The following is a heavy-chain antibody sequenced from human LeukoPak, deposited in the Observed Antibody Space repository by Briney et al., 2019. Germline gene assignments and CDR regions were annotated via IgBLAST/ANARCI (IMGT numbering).Heavy chain of an antibody. J-gene: IGHJ3*02. V-gene: IGHV3-13*01. CDR3: ARGPYRNYDILTGYHYAFDI. CDR2: IGTAGDT. CDR1: GFTFSNYD. Sequence: GGSLRLCCAASGFTFSNYDMHWVRQATGKGLEWVSAIGTAGDTYYPGSVKGRFTISRENANNSLYLQMKSLRAGDTAVYYCARGPYRNYDILTGYHYAFDIWGQGTTVTVSS. D-gene: IGHD3-9*01.